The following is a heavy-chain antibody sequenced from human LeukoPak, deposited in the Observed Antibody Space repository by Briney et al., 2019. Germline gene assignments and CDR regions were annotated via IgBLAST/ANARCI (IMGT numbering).Heavy chain of an antibody. CDR3: ARGRAVTGSTVIDY. V-gene: IGHV3-30-3*01. Sequence: PGGSLRLSCAASGFTFSSYAMHWVRRAPGKAPEWVATISSDGGNRYYSDSVKGRFTISRDNSKNTLYLQMNSLRPEDTAVFHCARGRAVTGSTVIDYWGQGTLVTVSS. D-gene: IGHD6-19*01. CDR2: ISSDGGNR. J-gene: IGHJ4*02. CDR1: GFTFSSYA.